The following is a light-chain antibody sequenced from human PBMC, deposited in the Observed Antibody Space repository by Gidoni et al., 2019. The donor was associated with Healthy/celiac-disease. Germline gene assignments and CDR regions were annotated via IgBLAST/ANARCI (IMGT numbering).Light chain of an antibody. CDR3: QQYNNWPTT. Sequence: EIVMTQSPATLSVSPGERATLSCRASQSVSSNLDWYQQKPGQAPRLLIYGASTRATGIPARFSGSGSGTEFTLTISSLQAEDVAVYYCQQYNNWPTTFGGGTKVEIK. CDR1: QSVSSN. V-gene: IGKV3-15*01. CDR2: GAS. J-gene: IGKJ4*01.